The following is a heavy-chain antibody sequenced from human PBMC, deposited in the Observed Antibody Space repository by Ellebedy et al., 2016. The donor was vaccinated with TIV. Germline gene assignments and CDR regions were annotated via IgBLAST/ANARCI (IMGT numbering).Heavy chain of an antibody. V-gene: IGHV3-74*01. J-gene: IGHJ3*01. D-gene: IGHD3-3*01. CDR3: SREWSAFDL. Sequence: GESLKISCAASGFAFSSYYMHWVRQAPGKGLVWVSHIISDGSHINYADSVKGRFTISRDNAKNTLYLQMNSLRAEDTAVYSCSREWSAFDLWGQGTMVTVSS. CDR1: GFAFSSYY. CDR2: IISDGSHI.